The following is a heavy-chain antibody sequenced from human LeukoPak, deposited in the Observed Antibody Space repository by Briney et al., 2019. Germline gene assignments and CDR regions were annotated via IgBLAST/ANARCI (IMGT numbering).Heavy chain of an antibody. J-gene: IGHJ4*02. V-gene: IGHV3-48*03. Sequence: GGSLRLFCAASGFTFSSYEMNWVRQAPGKGLEWVSYISSSGSTIYYADSVKGRFTISRDNAKNSLYLQMNSLRAEDTAVYYCARTYPDYDFWSGYYRGAYYFDYWGQGTLVTVSS. CDR1: GFTFSSYE. CDR2: ISSSGSTI. D-gene: IGHD3-3*01. CDR3: ARTYPDYDFWSGYYRGAYYFDY.